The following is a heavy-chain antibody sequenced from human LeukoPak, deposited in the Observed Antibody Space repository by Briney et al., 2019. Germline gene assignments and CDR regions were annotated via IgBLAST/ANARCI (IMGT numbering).Heavy chain of an antibody. CDR2: INPSGGST. J-gene: IGHJ6*03. CDR3: ARDSRPGLAALLYYYYMDV. Sequence: GASVKVSCKASGYTFTSYDINWVRQATGQGLEWMGIINPSGGSTSYAQKFQGRVTMTRDMSTSTVYMELSSLRSEDTAVYYCARDSRPGLAALLYYYYMDVWGKGTTVTVSS. V-gene: IGHV1-46*01. D-gene: IGHD2-15*01. CDR1: GYTFTSYD.